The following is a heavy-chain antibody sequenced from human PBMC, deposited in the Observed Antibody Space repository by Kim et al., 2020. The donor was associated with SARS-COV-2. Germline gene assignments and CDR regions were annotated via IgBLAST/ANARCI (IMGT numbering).Heavy chain of an antibody. J-gene: IGHJ4*02. CDR2: S. Sequence: SYHADSVKGRFTISRDNSKNTVYLQMNSLRAEDTAVYFCAKESGYTQDYWGQGTLVTVSS. V-gene: IGHV3-23*01. D-gene: IGHD5-12*01. CDR3: AKESGYTQDY.